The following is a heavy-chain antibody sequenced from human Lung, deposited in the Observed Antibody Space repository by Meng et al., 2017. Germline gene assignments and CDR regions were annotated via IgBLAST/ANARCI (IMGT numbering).Heavy chain of an antibody. CDR2: INHSGST. D-gene: IGHD4-11*01. V-gene: IGHV4-34*01. J-gene: IGHJ4*02. CDR1: GGSFRDYY. Sequence: QGHVQQWGAGLLKPSETLSLTCVVSGGSFRDYYWSWIRQPPGKGLEWIGEINHSGSTNYNPSLENRATISVDTSQNNLSLKLSSVTAADSAVYYCARGPTTMAHDFDYWGQGTLVTVSS. CDR3: ARGPTTMAHDFDY.